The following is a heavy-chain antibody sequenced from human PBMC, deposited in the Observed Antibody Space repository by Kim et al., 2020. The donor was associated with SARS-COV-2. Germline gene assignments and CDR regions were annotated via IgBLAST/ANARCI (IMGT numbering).Heavy chain of an antibody. CDR3: AREISSSGRYYYYGMDV. CDR2: IDWDDDK. CDR1: GFSLSTSGMC. V-gene: IGHV2-70*01. D-gene: IGHD6-6*01. Sequence: SGPTLVNPTQTLTLTCTFSGFSLSTSGMCVSWIRQPPGKALEWLALIDWDDDKYYSTSLKTRLTISKDTSKNQVVLTMTNMDPVDTATYYCAREISSSGRYYYYGMDVWGQGTTVTVSS. J-gene: IGHJ6*02.